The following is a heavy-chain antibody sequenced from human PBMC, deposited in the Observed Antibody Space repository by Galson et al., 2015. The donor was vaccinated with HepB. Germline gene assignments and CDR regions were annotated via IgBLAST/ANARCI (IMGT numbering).Heavy chain of an antibody. J-gene: IGHJ4*02. D-gene: IGHD3-16*01. CDR1: GYSFTSYG. CDR3: AREVGQKHFDF. CDR2: ISAYNGDT. V-gene: IGHV1-18*01. Sequence: SVKVSCKASGYSFTSYGINWVRQAPGQGLELVGWISAYNGDTNYPQNLQGRVTMTTDTSTSTVYVELRSLKSDDTAVYYCAREVGQKHFDFWGQGTLVTVSA.